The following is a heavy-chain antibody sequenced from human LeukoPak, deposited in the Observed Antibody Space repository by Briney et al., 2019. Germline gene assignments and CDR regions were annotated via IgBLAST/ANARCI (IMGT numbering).Heavy chain of an antibody. V-gene: IGHV5-51*01. J-gene: IGHJ4*02. Sequence: GESLKISCKGSGYTFTNYWIGWVRQMPGKGLEFMGVIYPGDSDTRYSPSFQGQVTISVDKSINTAYLQWSSLKASDSAMYYCARAGYSNRWDGVDYWGQGTLVTVSS. CDR1: GYTFTNYW. CDR3: ARAGYSNRWDGVDY. D-gene: IGHD2/OR15-2a*01. CDR2: IYPGDSDT.